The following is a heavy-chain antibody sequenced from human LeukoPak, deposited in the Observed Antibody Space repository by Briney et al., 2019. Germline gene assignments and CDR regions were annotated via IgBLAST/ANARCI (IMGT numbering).Heavy chain of an antibody. Sequence: GASVKVSCKASGYTFTSYGISWVRQAPGQGLEWMGWTSAYNGNTNYAQKLQGRVTMTTDTSTSTAYMELRSLRSDDTAVYYCARAPRGDGDYYFDDYWGQGTLVTVSS. V-gene: IGHV1-18*01. CDR2: TSAYNGNT. CDR3: ARAPRGDGDYYFDDY. J-gene: IGHJ4*02. D-gene: IGHD4-17*01. CDR1: GYTFTSYG.